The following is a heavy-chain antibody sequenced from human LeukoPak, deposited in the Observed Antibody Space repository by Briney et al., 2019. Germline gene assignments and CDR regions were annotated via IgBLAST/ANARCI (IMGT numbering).Heavy chain of an antibody. V-gene: IGHV4-34*01. Sequence: SETLSLTCAVYGGSFSGYYWSWIRQPPGKGLEWIGEINHSGSTNYNPSLKSRVTISVDTFKNQFSLKLSSVTAADTAVYYCARGRRGSGSYAEILDYWGQGTLVTVSS. CDR2: INHSGST. J-gene: IGHJ4*02. CDR1: GGSFSGYY. D-gene: IGHD3-10*01. CDR3: ARGRRGSGSYAEILDY.